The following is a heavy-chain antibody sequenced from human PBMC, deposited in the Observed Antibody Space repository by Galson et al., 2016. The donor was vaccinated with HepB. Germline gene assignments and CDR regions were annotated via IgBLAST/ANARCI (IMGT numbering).Heavy chain of an antibody. J-gene: IGHJ4*02. D-gene: IGHD3-16*01. CDR3: GKHGGFDY. Sequence: LRLSCAASGFSFSSSGMSWVHQTPGRGLEWLSGITGRGDTTHYADSVRGRFTISRDNSKNTLYLYMNSLRAGDTAVYYCGKHGGFDYWGQGALVTVSS. CDR2: ITGRGDTT. V-gene: IGHV3-23*01. CDR1: GFSFSSSG.